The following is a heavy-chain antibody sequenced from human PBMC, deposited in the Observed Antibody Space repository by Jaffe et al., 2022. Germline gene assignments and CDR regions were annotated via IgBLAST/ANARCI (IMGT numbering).Heavy chain of an antibody. J-gene: IGHJ4*02. D-gene: IGHD2-15*01. CDR3: ARRVSVEEVGRSYYFDY. CDR1: GYSISSGYY. Sequence: QVQLQESGPGLVKPSETLSLTCAVSGYSISSGYYWGWIRQPPGKGLEWIGSVSYSGATYYNPSLRSRVRISVDTSQNHFSLKLNSVTAADTAVYYCARRVSVEEVGRSYYFDYWGQGTLVTVSS. V-gene: IGHV4-38-2*01. CDR2: VSYSGAT.